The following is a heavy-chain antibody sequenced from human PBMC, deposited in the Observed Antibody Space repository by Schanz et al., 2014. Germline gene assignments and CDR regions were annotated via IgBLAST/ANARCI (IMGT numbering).Heavy chain of an antibody. CDR3: AKDRSWDYDSSGYFDY. Sequence: EVQLLESGGGLVQPGGSLRLSCAASGFTLSNYAMSWVRQAPGKGLEWVSAISGGGGTTYYADSVKGRFTISRDNSKNTLYLQMNSLRAEDTAVYYCAKDRSWDYDSSGYFDYWGQGTLVTVSS. J-gene: IGHJ4*02. V-gene: IGHV3-23*01. CDR2: ISGGGGTT. D-gene: IGHD3-22*01. CDR1: GFTLSNYA.